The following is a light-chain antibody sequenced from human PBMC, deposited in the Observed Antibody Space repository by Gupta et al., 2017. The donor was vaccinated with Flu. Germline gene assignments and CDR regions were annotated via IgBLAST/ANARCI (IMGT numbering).Light chain of an antibody. Sequence: KSNIGINDVSEYQQLRGAAPTLIIYGTNQRHSGFPDQCSGSKSGTSASLAISGLRSEDEADYYCAAWDDSLSGVVFGGGTKLTVL. CDR3: AAWDDSLSGVV. CDR1: KSNIGIND. J-gene: IGLJ2*01. V-gene: IGLV1-47*01. CDR2: GTN.